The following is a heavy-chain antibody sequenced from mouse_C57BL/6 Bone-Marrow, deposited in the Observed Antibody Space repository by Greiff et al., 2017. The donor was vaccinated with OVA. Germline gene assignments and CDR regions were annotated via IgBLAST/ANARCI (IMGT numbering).Heavy chain of an antibody. J-gene: IGHJ4*01. V-gene: IGHV5-4*03. CDR2: ISDGGSYT. D-gene: IGHD2-1*01. Sequence: EVMLVESGGGLVKPGGSLKLSCAASGFTFSSYAMSWVRQTPEKRLEWVATISDGGSYTYYPDNVKGRFTISRDNAKNNLYLQMSHLKSEDTAMYYCAGGKVYYGNYRYAMDYWGQGTSVTVSS. CDR3: AGGKVYYGNYRYAMDY. CDR1: GFTFSSYA.